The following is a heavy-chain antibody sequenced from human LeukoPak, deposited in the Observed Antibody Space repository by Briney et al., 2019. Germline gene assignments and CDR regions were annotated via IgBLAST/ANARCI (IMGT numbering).Heavy chain of an antibody. Sequence: GGSLRLSCAASGFTFSSYSMNWVRQAPGKGLEWVSSISSSSSYIYYADSVKSRFTISRDNAKNSLYLQMNSLRAEDTAVYYCARIYCGTIWSDGRQFVDVWGKGTTVTVSS. CDR2: ISSSSSYI. CDR1: GFTFSSYS. V-gene: IGHV3-21*01. CDR3: ARIYCGTIWSDGRQFVDV. J-gene: IGHJ6*04. D-gene: IGHD2-21*01.